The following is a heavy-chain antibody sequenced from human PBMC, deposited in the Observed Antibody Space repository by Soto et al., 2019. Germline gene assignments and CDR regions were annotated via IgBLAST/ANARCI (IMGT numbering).Heavy chain of an antibody. CDR1: GYTFTSYG. Sequence: ASVKVSCKASGYTFTSYGISWVRQAPGQGLEWMGWISAYNGNTNYAQKLQGRVTMTTDTSTSTAYMELRSLRSDDTAVYYCAREVITIFGVSYGMDVWGQGTTVTVSS. J-gene: IGHJ6*02. D-gene: IGHD3-3*01. CDR3: AREVITIFGVSYGMDV. V-gene: IGHV1-18*01. CDR2: ISAYNGNT.